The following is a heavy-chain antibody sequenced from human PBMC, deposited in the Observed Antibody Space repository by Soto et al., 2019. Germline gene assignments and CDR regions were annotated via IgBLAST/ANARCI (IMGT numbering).Heavy chain of an antibody. CDR3: TRDRGSNASMAC. D-gene: IGHD3-16*01. J-gene: IGHJ6*02. Sequence: QAQLVESGGGAVQPGRSLRLSCAASEFTLRSYGMHWVRQAPGKGLEWVAVIWHDGKNTYYADSVKGRFTISSDNSKNTQYREMNSLIVEDTTAYYCTRDRGSNASMACWGQGPTVNVSS. V-gene: IGHV3-33*01. CDR2: IWHDGKNT. CDR1: EFTLRSYG.